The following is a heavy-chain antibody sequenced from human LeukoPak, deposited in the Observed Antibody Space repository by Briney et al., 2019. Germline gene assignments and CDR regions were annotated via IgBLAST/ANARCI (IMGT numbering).Heavy chain of an antibody. V-gene: IGHV3-43*02. CDR3: AKDSPDYYDSSDPQGY. Sequence: QPGGSLRLSCAASGFTFDDYAMHWVRQAPGKGLEWVSLISGDGGSTYYADSVKGRFTISRDNSKNSLYLQMNSLRTEDTGLYYCAKDSPDYYDSSDPQGYWGQGTLVTVSS. CDR1: GFTFDDYA. J-gene: IGHJ4*02. CDR2: ISGDGGST. D-gene: IGHD3-22*01.